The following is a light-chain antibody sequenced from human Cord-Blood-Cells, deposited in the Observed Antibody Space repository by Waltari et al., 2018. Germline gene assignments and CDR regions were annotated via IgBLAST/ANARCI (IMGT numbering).Light chain of an antibody. CDR2: AAS. CDR3: QQSYSTLWT. CDR1: QSISSY. Sequence: DIQMTQSPSSLSASVGDRVTITCRASQSISSYLNWYQQKPGKAPKHLIYAASSLQSGVPSRCSGSRYETDFTRPISRLQPEDFATDYGQQSYSTLWTFGQGTTVESK. J-gene: IGKJ1*01. V-gene: IGKV1-39*01.